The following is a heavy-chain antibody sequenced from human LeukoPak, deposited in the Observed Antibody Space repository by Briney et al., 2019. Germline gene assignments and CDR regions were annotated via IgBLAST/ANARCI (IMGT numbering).Heavy chain of an antibody. CDR2: IYYSGST. Sequence: SQTLSLTCTVSGGSISSGGYYWSWIRQHPGKGLEWIGYIYYSGSTYYNPSLKSRVTISVDTSKNQFSLKLSSVTAADTAVYYCARDSERKRYYYDSSGYSRVIDCWGQGTLVTVSS. CDR1: GGSISSGGYY. CDR3: ARDSERKRYYYDSSGYSRVIDC. V-gene: IGHV4-31*03. D-gene: IGHD3-22*01. J-gene: IGHJ4*02.